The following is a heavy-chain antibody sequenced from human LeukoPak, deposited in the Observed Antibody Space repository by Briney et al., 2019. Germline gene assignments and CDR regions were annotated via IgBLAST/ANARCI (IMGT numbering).Heavy chain of an antibody. D-gene: IGHD1-14*01. CDR2: INPNSGGT. J-gene: IGHJ5*02. CDR1: GYTFTGYY. CDR3: ARVPPGEGWFDP. Sequence: ASVKVSCKASGYTFTGYYMHWVRQAPGQGLEWMGWINPNSGGTNYAQKFQGRVTMTRDTSISTAYMELSRLRSDDTAVYYCARVPPGEGWFDPWGQGTLVTVSS. V-gene: IGHV1-2*02.